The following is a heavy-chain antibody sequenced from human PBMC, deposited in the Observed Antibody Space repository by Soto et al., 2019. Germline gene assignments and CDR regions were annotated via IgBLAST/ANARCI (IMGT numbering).Heavy chain of an antibody. J-gene: IGHJ5*02. CDR1: GYTFTSYG. CDR3: ARDADYYYGSGSDNRFDP. D-gene: IGHD3-10*01. CDR2: ISAYNGNT. Sequence: QVQLVQSGAEVKKPGASVKVSCKDSGYTFTSYGISWVRQAPGQGLEWMGWISAYNGNTNYAQKLPGRVTMTTGTATSTAYVELRSLRSDDTAVYYCARDADYYYGSGSDNRFDPWGQGTLVTVSS. V-gene: IGHV1-18*01.